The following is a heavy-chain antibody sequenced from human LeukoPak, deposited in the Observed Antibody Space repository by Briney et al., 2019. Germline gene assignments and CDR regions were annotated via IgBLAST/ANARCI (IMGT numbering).Heavy chain of an antibody. J-gene: IGHJ4*02. Sequence: RSGGSLRLSCAASGFTFSGSAMHWVRQASGKGLEWVGRIRSKANNYATAYAASVKGRFTISRDDSKNTAYLQMNSLKTEDTAVYYCARLEYSSSSDQSGTSDYWGQGTLVTVSS. CDR2: IRSKANNYAT. CDR1: GFTFSGSA. V-gene: IGHV3-73*01. D-gene: IGHD6-6*01. CDR3: ARLEYSSSSDQSGTSDY.